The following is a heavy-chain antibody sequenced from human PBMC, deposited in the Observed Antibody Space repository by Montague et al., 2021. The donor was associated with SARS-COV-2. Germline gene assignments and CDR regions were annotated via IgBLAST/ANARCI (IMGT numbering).Heavy chain of an antibody. J-gene: IGHJ3*02. CDR1: GDSVSIKSVA. CDR2: TYYRSKWDS. D-gene: IGHD3-9*01. Sequence: CAIPGDSVSIKSVAWNWIRQSPSRGLEWLGRTYYRSKWDSDYAESVKRRLVITPDTSKNQVSLQLNSVIPEDTAVYFCASSGITLTGLDAFDIWGQGTMVTVSS. CDR3: ASSGITLTGLDAFDI. V-gene: IGHV6-1*01.